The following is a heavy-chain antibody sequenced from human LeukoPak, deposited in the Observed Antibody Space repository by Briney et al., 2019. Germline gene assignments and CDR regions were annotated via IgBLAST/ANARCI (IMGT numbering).Heavy chain of an antibody. CDR1: GYTFASYY. J-gene: IGHJ6*02. CDR2: INPSGGST. Sequence: ASVKVSCKASGYTFASYYMHWVRQAPGQGLEWMGIINPSGGSTSYAQKFQGRVTMTRDTSTSTVYMELSSLRSEDTAVYYCARGGVTTLPTDYYYGMDVWGQGTTVTVSS. V-gene: IGHV1-46*01. CDR3: ARGGVTTLPTDYYYGMDV. D-gene: IGHD4-17*01.